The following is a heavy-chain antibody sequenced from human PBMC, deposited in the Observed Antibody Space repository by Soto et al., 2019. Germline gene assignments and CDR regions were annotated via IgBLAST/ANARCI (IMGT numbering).Heavy chain of an antibody. V-gene: IGHV4-59*01. CDR2: IYYSGSN. J-gene: IGHJ4*02. CDR1: GGSISSYY. D-gene: IGHD3-22*01. Sequence: PSETLSLTCTVSGGSISSYYWSWIRQPPGKGLEWIGYIYYSGSNNYTPSLKSRVTISVDTSKNQFSLKLSSVTAADTAVYYCARAGKYYYDSSGIFDYWGQGTLVTVSS. CDR3: ARAGKYYYDSSGIFDY.